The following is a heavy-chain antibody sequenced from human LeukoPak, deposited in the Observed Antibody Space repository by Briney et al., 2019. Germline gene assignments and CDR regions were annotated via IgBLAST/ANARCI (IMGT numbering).Heavy chain of an antibody. V-gene: IGHV5-51*01. Sequence: GESLKISCKGSGYRFTSYWIGWVRQMPGKGLEWMGIVYPGDSDTRYSPSFQGQVTISADKSISAAYLQWSSLKASDNAMYYCARHRAAAEGGALDYWGQGTLVTVSS. CDR1: GYRFTSYW. D-gene: IGHD6-13*01. CDR3: ARHRAAAEGGALDY. CDR2: VYPGDSDT. J-gene: IGHJ4*02.